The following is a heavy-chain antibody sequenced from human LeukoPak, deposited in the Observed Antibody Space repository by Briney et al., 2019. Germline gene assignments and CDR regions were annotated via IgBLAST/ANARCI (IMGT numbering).Heavy chain of an antibody. CDR1: GLTFSSYA. V-gene: IGHV3-30*01. CDR2: ISYDGSNR. D-gene: IGHD1-26*01. CDR3: ARGPGPIAGAKNPFDI. Sequence: GGSLRLSCAASGLTFSSYAMHWVRQAPGKGLEWVAVISYDGSNRYYADSVKGRFTISGDKSKNTLYLQMNSLRPEDTAFYYCARGPGPIAGAKNPFDIWGQGTMVTVSS. J-gene: IGHJ3*02.